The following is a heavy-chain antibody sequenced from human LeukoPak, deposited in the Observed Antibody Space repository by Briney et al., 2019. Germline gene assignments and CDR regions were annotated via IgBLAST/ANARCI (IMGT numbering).Heavy chain of an antibody. V-gene: IGHV1-18*01. CDR2: ISAYNGNT. CDR1: GYTFTSYG. Sequence: ASVKVSCKASGYTFTSYGISWVRQAPGQGLEWMGWISAYNGNTNYAQKLQGRVTMTTDTSTSTAYMELSSLRSEDTAVYYCARGVGHRGQEHSYVYYFDYWGQGPLVTVSS. D-gene: IGHD5-18*01. CDR3: ARGVGHRGQEHSYVYYFDY. J-gene: IGHJ4*02.